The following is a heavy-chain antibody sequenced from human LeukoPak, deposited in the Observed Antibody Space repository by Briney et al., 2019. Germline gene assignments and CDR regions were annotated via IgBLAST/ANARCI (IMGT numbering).Heavy chain of an antibody. CDR1: GGSISSYY. J-gene: IGHJ1*01. CDR2: IYYSGST. Sequence: PSETLSLTCTVSGGSISSYYWSWIRQPPGKGLEWIGYIYYSGSTNYNPSLKSRVTISVDTSKNQFSLKLSSVTAADTAVYYCARLSTMKQTIQHWGQGTLVTVSS. CDR3: ARLSTMKQTIQH. D-gene: IGHD3-22*01. V-gene: IGHV4-59*08.